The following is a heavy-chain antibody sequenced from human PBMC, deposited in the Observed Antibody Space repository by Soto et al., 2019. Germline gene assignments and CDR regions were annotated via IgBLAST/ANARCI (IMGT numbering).Heavy chain of an antibody. V-gene: IGHV3-11*01. CDR2: ISSSGTTM. CDR3: ARQVARSWLDH. CDR1: GFSFSDYY. J-gene: IGHJ5*02. Sequence: XGSLRLSCAASGFSFSDYYMSWIRQAPGKGLEWLSYISSSGTTMYYADSVKGRFTLSRDNAKNSLYLQMTSLRAEDTAVYYCARQVARSWLDHWGQGPLVTVSS.